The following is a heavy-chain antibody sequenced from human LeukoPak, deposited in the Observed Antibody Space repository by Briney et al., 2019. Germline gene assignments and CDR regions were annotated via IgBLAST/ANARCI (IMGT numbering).Heavy chain of an antibody. CDR3: ARVPYGLDYYYYMDV. CDR1: GYTFTSYG. D-gene: IGHD4-17*01. V-gene: IGHV1-18*01. J-gene: IGHJ6*03. Sequence: ASVKVSCKASGYTFTSYGISWVRQAPGQGLEWMGWISAYNGNTNYAQKLQGRVTMTTDTSTSTACMELRSLRSDDTAVYYCARVPYGLDYYYYMDVWGKGTTVTVSS. CDR2: ISAYNGNT.